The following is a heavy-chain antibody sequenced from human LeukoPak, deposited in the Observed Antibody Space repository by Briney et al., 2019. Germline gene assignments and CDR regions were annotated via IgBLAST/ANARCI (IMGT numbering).Heavy chain of an antibody. J-gene: IGHJ5*02. D-gene: IGHD3-10*01. Sequence: GGSLRLSCAASGFTFSSYGMQWVRQAPGKGLERVALISPDGRDKYYGDSVKGRFTISRDNSKNTLYLQMNSPRAEDTAVYYCAKDGATTWFGEATWGQGTPVTVSS. CDR2: ISPDGRDK. CDR1: GFTFSSYG. CDR3: AKDGATTWFGEAT. V-gene: IGHV3-30*18.